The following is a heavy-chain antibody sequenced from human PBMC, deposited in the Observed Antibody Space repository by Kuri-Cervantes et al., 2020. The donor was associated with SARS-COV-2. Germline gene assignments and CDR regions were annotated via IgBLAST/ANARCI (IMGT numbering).Heavy chain of an antibody. CDR3: ARSGPGAISREDDASDI. Sequence: ASVKVSCKASGYTFTGYYMHWVRQAPGQGLEWMGWINPNSGGTNYAQKFQGWVTMTRDTSISTVYMELSRLRSDDTAVYYCARSGPGAISREDDASDIWGQGTMVTVSS. D-gene: IGHD2-21*01. J-gene: IGHJ3*02. CDR2: INPNSGGT. CDR1: GYTFTGYY. V-gene: IGHV1-2*04.